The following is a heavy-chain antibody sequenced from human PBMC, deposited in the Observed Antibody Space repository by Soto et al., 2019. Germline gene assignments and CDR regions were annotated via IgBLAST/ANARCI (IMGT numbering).Heavy chain of an antibody. J-gene: IGHJ4*02. D-gene: IGHD6-6*01. CDR1: GASISPYY. Sequence: SETLSLTCTVSGASISPYYWSWIRQPPGKRLEWIGFISSSGNTNYNPSLESRVTISVDTSKNQFSLRLSSVTAADTAVYYCVRDAYSSSHFDYWGQGTLVTVSS. CDR3: VRDAYSSSHFDY. CDR2: ISSSGNT. V-gene: IGHV4-59*01.